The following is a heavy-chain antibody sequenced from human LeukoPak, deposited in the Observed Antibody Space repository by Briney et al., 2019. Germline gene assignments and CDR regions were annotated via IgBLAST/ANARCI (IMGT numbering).Heavy chain of an antibody. D-gene: IGHD5-18*01. CDR3: ARAGGYTYGDFDY. V-gene: IGHV4-61*02. CDR2: IYTSGST. J-gene: IGHJ4*02. Sequence: SQTLSLTCTVSGGSISSGSYYWSWIRQPAGKGLEWIGRIYTSGSTNYNPSLKSRVTISVDTSKNQFSLKLSSVTAADTAVYYCARAGGYTYGDFDYWGQGTLVTVSS. CDR1: GGSISSGSYY.